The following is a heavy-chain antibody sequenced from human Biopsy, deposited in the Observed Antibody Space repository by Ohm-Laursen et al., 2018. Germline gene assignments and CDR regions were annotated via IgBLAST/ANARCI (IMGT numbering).Heavy chain of an antibody. Sequence: GTLSLTCTVSGESMGTYYWTWIRQPPGKGLEWIASTYYSGTTNKNPSLKSRVTISVDTSKRQFYLELSSVTAADTAIYYCARVRGGFLEWFDYWGQGTLITVSS. CDR2: TYYSGTT. D-gene: IGHD3-3*01. J-gene: IGHJ5*01. CDR1: GESMGTYY. V-gene: IGHV4-59*01. CDR3: ARVRGGFLEWFDY.